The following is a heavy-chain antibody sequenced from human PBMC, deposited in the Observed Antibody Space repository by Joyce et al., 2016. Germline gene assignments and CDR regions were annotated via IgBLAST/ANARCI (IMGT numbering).Heavy chain of an antibody. Sequence: QVQLVESGGGVVQPGRSLRLSCAASGLTLSKYGVHWVRQAPGKGLGWVAVILYDGIYKDDADSVTVRFTISRDNFKNTVFLEMNSLRTEDTAVYYCAKILTATYSSGWFLDYWGQGTLVTVSS. D-gene: IGHD6-25*01. CDR2: ILYDGIYK. V-gene: IGHV3-30*18. CDR1: GLTLSKYG. J-gene: IGHJ4*02. CDR3: AKILTATYSSGWFLDY.